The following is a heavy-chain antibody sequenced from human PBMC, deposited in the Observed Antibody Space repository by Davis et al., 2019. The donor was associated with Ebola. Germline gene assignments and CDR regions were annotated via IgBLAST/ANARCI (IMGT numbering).Heavy chain of an antibody. CDR3: ARATPAPYSSSWYWFDP. CDR1: GYTFTSYD. V-gene: IGHV1-8*01. D-gene: IGHD6-13*01. CDR2: MNPNSGNT. J-gene: IGHJ5*02. Sequence: ASVKVSCKASGYTFTSYDINWVRQATGQGLEWMGWMNPNSGNTGYAQKFQGRVTMTRNTSISTAYMELSSLRSEDTAVYYCARATPAPYSSSWYWFDPWGQGTLVTVSS.